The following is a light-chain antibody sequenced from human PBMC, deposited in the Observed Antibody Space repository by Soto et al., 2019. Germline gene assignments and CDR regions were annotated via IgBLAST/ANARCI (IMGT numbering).Light chain of an antibody. J-gene: IGKJ1*01. CDR1: QSIGNH. Sequence: DIQMTQSPSSLSASVGDRVTITCRASQSIGNHLNWYRQKPGKPPDLLIYAASSLHSGVPSRFSGSGSGTDFTLTISRLEPEDFAVYYCQQYTDLPRTFGQGTKVDIK. CDR3: QQYTDLPRT. CDR2: AAS. V-gene: IGKV1-39*01.